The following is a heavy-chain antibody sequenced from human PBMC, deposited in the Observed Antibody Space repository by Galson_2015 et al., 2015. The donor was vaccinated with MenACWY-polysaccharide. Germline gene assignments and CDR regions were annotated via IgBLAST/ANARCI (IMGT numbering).Heavy chain of an antibody. CDR1: GYTFTSYD. CDR2: MNPNSANT. CDR3: ARARRETEVASTSAVLRDS. J-gene: IGHJ4*02. D-gene: IGHD5-12*01. V-gene: IGHV1-8*01. Sequence: SVKVSCKASGYTFTSYDINWVRQATGQGLEWMGWMNPNSANTGYAQKFQGRVTMTRNTSISTAYMELSSLTSEDTAVYYCARARRETEVASTSAVLRDSWGQGILVTVAS.